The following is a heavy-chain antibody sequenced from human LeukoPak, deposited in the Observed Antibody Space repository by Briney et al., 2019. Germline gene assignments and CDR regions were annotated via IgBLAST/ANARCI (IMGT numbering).Heavy chain of an antibody. J-gene: IGHJ3*02. CDR1: GGSISSGGYY. CDR3: AREGCSSTSCYPVAFDI. D-gene: IGHD2-2*01. CDR2: IYYSGST. V-gene: IGHV4-31*03. Sequence: SETLSLTCTVSGGSISSGGYYWSWIRQHPGKGLEWIGYIYYSGSTYYNPSFKSRVTISVDTSKNQFSLKLSSVTAADTAVYYCAREGCSSTSCYPVAFDIWGQGTMVTVSS.